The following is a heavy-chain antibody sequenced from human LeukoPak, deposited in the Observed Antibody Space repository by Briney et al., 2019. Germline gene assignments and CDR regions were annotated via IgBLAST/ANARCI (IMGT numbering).Heavy chain of an antibody. J-gene: IGHJ4*02. CDR2: ISGSSGST. CDR1: GFTFSSYA. V-gene: IGHV3-23*01. CDR3: AKGYYYDSSGYYLGFCDY. D-gene: IGHD3-22*01. Sequence: GGSLRLSCAASGFTFSSYAMSWVRQAPGKGLEWVSAISGSSGSTYYADSVKGRFTISRDNSKNTLYLQMNSLRAEDTAVYYCAKGYYYDSSGYYLGFCDYWGQGTLVTVSS.